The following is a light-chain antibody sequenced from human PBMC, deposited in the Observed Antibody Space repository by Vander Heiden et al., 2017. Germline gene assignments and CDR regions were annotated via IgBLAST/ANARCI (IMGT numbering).Light chain of an antibody. CDR2: DAS. Sequence: ATQLTQSPSPPSASVGDRVSITCRASQGIGSSLAWYQQKPGKAPRFLIFDASTLETGVPSRFSGSGSATDFTLTIRSLQPEDFATYFCQQFSTYPSLTFGGGTRVEI. J-gene: IGKJ4*01. CDR3: QQFSTYPSLT. CDR1: QGIGSS. V-gene: IGKV1-13*02.